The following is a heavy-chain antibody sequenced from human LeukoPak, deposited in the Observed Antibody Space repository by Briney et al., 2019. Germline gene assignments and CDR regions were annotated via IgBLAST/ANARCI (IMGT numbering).Heavy chain of an antibody. CDR2: VYTTGDT. D-gene: IGHD2-2*01. Sequence: SETLSLTCTVSGGAISNGAYHWSWIRQPAGEGLEWIGRVYTTGDTNYNPSLKSRVTISIDTSKNQFSLNLTSVTAADTAVYYCARDSCSSNSCSFDFWGQGTLVTVSS. J-gene: IGHJ4*02. CDR3: ARDSCSSNSCSFDF. CDR1: GGAISNGAYH. V-gene: IGHV4-61*02.